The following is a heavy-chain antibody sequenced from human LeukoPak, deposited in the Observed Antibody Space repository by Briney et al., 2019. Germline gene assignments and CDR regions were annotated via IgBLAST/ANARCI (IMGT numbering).Heavy chain of an antibody. J-gene: IGHJ4*02. Sequence: PGGSLRLSCAGSGFTFSDHYMSWIRQAPGKGLEWVSYISKSGEMTYHADSVKGRFTISRDNAKNSLYLQMNSLRDEDTAVYYCASPGGYWGQGTLVTVSS. CDR2: ISKSGEMT. D-gene: IGHD3-10*01. V-gene: IGHV3-11*04. CDR1: GFTFSDHY. CDR3: ASPGGY.